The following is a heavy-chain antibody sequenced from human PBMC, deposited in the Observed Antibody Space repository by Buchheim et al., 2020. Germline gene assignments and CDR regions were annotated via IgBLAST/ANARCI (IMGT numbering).Heavy chain of an antibody. J-gene: IGHJ5*02. Sequence: EVQLVQSGAEVKKPGESLNISCNFSLYIFTSYWIAWVRQMPGKGLEWMGIIYPGDSDTRYSPSFQGQVTISADKSISTAYLQWSSLKASDNAMYYCARRGGAYCGGDCYGWFDPWGQGTL. CDR1: LYIFTSYW. CDR2: IYPGDSDT. CDR3: ARRGGAYCGGDCYGWFDP. V-gene: IGHV5-51*03. D-gene: IGHD2-21*01.